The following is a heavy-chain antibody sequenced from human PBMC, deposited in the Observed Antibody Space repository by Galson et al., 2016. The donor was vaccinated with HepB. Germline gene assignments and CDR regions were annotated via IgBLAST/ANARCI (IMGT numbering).Heavy chain of an antibody. V-gene: IGHV2-70*01. J-gene: IGHJ4*02. Sequence: PALVKPTQTLTLTCTFSGFSLSTSGVCVSWIRQPPGKALEWLALINWDDDKYYSTSLKTRLTISKDTSKNQVVLTMTNMDPVDTATYYCARTPDILPGYSHFDYWGQGTLVTVSS. D-gene: IGHD3-9*01. CDR2: INWDDDK. CDR3: ARTPDILPGYSHFDY. CDR1: GFSLSTSGVC.